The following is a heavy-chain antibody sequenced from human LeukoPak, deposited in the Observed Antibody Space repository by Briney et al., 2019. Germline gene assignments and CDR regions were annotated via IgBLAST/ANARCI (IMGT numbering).Heavy chain of an antibody. Sequence: GGSLRLSCAASGFTVSSNYMSWVRQAPGKGLEWVSVIYSGGSTYYADSVKGRFTISRDNSKNTLYLQMNSLRAEDTAVYYCAKEGHDYVWGSYRNNWFDPWGQGTLVTVSS. CDR3: AKEGHDYVWGSYRNNWFDP. J-gene: IGHJ5*02. CDR2: IYSGGST. CDR1: GFTVSSNY. V-gene: IGHV3-66*01. D-gene: IGHD3-16*02.